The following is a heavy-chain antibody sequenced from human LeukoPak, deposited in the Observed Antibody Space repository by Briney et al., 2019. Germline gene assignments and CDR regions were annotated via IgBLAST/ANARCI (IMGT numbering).Heavy chain of an antibody. CDR3: ARDEVPDTPNDY. CDR2: ISSSSSYI. J-gene: IGHJ4*02. V-gene: IGHV3-21*01. Sequence: GGSLRLSCAASGFTFSSYSMNWVRQAPGKGLEWVSSISSSSSYIYYADSVKGRFTISRDNAKNSLYLQMNSLRAEDTAVYYCARDEVPDTPNDYWGQGTLVTVSS. CDR1: GFTFSSYS.